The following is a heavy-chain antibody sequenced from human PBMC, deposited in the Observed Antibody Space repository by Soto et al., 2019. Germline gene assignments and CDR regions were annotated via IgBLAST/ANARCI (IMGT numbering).Heavy chain of an antibody. CDR3: ARDNKVGAYCFDY. Sequence: LRLSCAASGFTFSSYGIHWVRQAPGKGLEWVGIIWYDGSNKYYADSVKGRFTISRDSSKNTVYLQMDSLRVEDTAVYYCARDNKVGAYCFDYRGQGALVTVSS. J-gene: IGHJ4*02. CDR1: GFTFSSYG. V-gene: IGHV3-33*01. D-gene: IGHD1-26*01. CDR2: IWYDGSNK.